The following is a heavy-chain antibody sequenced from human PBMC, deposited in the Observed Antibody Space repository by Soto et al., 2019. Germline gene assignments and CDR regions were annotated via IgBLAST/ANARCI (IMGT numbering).Heavy chain of an antibody. V-gene: IGHV4-59*01. D-gene: IGHD2-15*01. CDR2: IYYSGST. Sequence: SETLSLTCTVSGGSISSYYWSWIRQPPGKGLEWIGYIYYSGSTNYNPSLKSRVTISVDTSKNQFSLKLSSVTAADTAVYYCARQYCSGGSCYSYYYYYMDVWGKGTTVTVSS. J-gene: IGHJ6*03. CDR1: GGSISSYY. CDR3: ARQYCSGGSCYSYYYYYMDV.